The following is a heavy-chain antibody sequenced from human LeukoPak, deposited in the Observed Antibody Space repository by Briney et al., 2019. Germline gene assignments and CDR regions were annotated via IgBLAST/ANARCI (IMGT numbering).Heavy chain of an antibody. Sequence: SETLSLTCTVSGGSIISYYWSWIRQPPGKGLEWIGYIYYSGSTKYNPSLKSRVSISVDTSKNQFSLKLSSATAADTAVYYCARGAGAGYNLQPFDYWGQGTLVTVSS. CDR1: GGSIISYY. CDR3: ARGAGAGYNLQPFDY. V-gene: IGHV4-59*08. J-gene: IGHJ4*02. CDR2: IYYSGST. D-gene: IGHD5-24*01.